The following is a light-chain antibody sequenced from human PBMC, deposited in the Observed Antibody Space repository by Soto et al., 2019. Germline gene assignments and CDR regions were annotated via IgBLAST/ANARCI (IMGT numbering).Light chain of an antibody. V-gene: IGKV3-15*01. CDR3: QQYNNWPPMYT. J-gene: IGKJ2*01. Sequence: EIVMTQSPATLSVCPGERATLSCRASQNVSSNLAWYQQKPGQAPRLLIYGASTRATGIPARFSGSGSGTEFTLTISSLQSEDFAVYYCQQYNNWPPMYTFGQGTKLEIK. CDR1: QNVSSN. CDR2: GAS.